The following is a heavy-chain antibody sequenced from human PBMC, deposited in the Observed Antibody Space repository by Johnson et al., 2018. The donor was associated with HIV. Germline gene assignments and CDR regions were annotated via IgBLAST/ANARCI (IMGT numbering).Heavy chain of an antibody. Sequence: QVQLVESGGGVVQPGGSLRLTCSASGFTFSIYGMHWVRQPPGKGLEWMTGFSNDVTSKYYANSVKGRFTISRDNSKNTLYLQMNSLRADDTAVYYCAKAKWGAALDLWGPGTLVIVSS. D-gene: IGHD1-26*01. CDR3: AKAKWGAALDL. CDR2: FSNDVTSK. CDR1: GFTFSIYG. V-gene: IGHV3-30*18. J-gene: IGHJ3*01.